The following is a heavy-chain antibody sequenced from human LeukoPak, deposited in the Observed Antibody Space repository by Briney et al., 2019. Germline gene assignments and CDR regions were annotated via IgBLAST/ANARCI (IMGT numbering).Heavy chain of an antibody. V-gene: IGHV3-30*04. J-gene: IGHJ4*02. D-gene: IGHD2-15*01. CDR1: GFTFGSYA. CDR3: AKDLRRYCSGGSCPVDY. CDR2: ISYDGSNK. Sequence: PGRSLRLPCAASGFTFGSYAMHWVRQAPGKGLEWVAVISYDGSNKYYADSVKGRFTISRDNSKNTLYLQMNSLRAEDTAVYYCAKDLRRYCSGGSCPVDYWGQGTLVTVSS.